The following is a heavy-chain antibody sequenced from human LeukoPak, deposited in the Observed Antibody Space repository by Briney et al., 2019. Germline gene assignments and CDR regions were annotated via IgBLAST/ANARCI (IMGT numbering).Heavy chain of an antibody. D-gene: IGHD2-15*01. V-gene: IGHV4-59*08. CDR2: IYYSGNT. CDR1: GGSISSYY. CDR3: ARSLGGRYYYGMDV. Sequence: SETLSLTCTVSGGSISSYYWSWIRQPPGKGLEWIGYIYYSGNTNYNPSLKSRVTISVDTSKNQFSLKLSSVTAADTAVYYCARSLGGRYYYGMDVWGQGTTVTVSS. J-gene: IGHJ6*02.